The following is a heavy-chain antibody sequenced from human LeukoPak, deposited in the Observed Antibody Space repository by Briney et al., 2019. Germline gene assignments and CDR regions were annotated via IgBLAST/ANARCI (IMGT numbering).Heavy chain of an antibody. D-gene: IGHD3-9*01. J-gene: IGHJ5*02. Sequence: PSETLSLTCTVSGGSFSSSRYYWGWIRQPPGKGLEWIGSIYYSGSTYYNPSLKSRVTISVDTSKNQFSLKLSSVTAADTAVYYCARAHYDILTWAPWGWFDPWGQGTLVTVSS. CDR1: GGSFSSSRYY. CDR2: IYYSGST. CDR3: ARAHYDILTWAPWGWFDP. V-gene: IGHV4-39*07.